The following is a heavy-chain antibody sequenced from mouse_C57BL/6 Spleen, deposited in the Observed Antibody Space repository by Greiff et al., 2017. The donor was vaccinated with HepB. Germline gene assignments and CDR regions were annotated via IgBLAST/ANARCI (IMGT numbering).Heavy chain of an antibody. CDR3: TLAYYSNYPWYFDV. V-gene: IGHV6-6*01. J-gene: IGHJ1*03. D-gene: IGHD2-5*01. CDR2: IRNKANNHAT. Sequence: DVMLVESGGGLVQPGGSMKLSCAASGFTFSDAWMDWVRQSPEKGLEWVAEIRNKANNHATYYAESVKGRFTISRDDSKSSVYLQMNSLRAEDTGIYYCTLAYYSNYPWYFDVWGTGTTVTVSS. CDR1: GFTFSDAW.